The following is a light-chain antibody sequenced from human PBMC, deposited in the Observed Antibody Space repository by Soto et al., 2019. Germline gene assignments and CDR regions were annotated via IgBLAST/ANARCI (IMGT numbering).Light chain of an antibody. Sequence: QSALTQPASVSGSLGQSITISCTGTSSDVGGYNYVSWYQHHPGKDPKVVIFEVTKQPSGVSSRFSGSKSGNTASLTVSGLQAEDEGDYYCSSFTSSSTVLFGGGTKLTVL. CDR1: SSDVGGYNY. J-gene: IGLJ2*01. CDR2: EVT. CDR3: SSFTSSSTVL. V-gene: IGLV2-14*01.